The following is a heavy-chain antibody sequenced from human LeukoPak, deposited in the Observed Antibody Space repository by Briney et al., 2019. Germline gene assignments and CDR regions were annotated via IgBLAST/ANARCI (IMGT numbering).Heavy chain of an antibody. Sequence: GGSLRLSCAASGFTFSSYEMMWVRQAPGKGLEWVSYISSSGRTIYYADSVKGRFTISRDNAKNSLYLQMNSLRAEDTAVYYCAELGITMIGGVWGKGSTVTISS. D-gene: IGHD3-10*02. CDR3: AELGITMIGGV. CDR1: GFTFSSYE. CDR2: ISSSGRTI. V-gene: IGHV3-48*03. J-gene: IGHJ6*04.